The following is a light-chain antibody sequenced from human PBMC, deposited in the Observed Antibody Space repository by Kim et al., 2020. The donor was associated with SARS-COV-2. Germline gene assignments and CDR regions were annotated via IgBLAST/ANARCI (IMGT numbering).Light chain of an antibody. J-gene: IGKJ1*01. CDR2: GAS. CDR3: LLYGTSHRT. Sequence: SPGERSTLSCRRSQSVNNTYLAWYQQKPGEAPRLLISGASSRATGIPDRCTGSGSGTDFTLTISRREPEDFAVYYCLLYGTSHRTFGQGTKVDIK. V-gene: IGKV3-20*01. CDR1: QSVNNTY.